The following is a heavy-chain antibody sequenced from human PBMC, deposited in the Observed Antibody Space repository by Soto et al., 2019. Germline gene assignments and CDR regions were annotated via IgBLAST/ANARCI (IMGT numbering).Heavy chain of an antibody. V-gene: IGHV3-48*02. D-gene: IGHD3-22*01. CDR2: ISSSSSTI. CDR3: ARGADYDSSGIRLNWFDP. CDR1: GFTFSSHS. J-gene: IGHJ5*02. Sequence: EVQLVESGGGLVQPGGSLRLSCAASGFTFSSHSMNWVRQAPGKGLEWVSYISSSSSTIYYADSVKGRFTISRDNAKNSLYLQMNSLRDEDTAVYYCARGADYDSSGIRLNWFDPWGQGTLVTVSS.